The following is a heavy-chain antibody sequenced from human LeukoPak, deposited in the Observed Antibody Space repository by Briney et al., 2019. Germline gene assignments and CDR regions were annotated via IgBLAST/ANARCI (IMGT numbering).Heavy chain of an antibody. J-gene: IGHJ4*02. CDR2: VSYDGSNT. CDR1: GFTFSSYG. CDR3: AEGGVGVPFDY. V-gene: IGHV3-30*18. Sequence: GGSLRLSCAASGFTFSSYGMHWVRQAPGKGLEWVAIVSYDGSNTYYADSVKGRFTISRDNSKNTLYLQMNSLRAEDTAVYYCAEGGVGVPFDYWGQGTLVTVSS. D-gene: IGHD1-26*01.